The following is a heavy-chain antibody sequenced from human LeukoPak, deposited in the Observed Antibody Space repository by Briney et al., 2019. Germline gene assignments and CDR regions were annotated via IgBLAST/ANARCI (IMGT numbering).Heavy chain of an antibody. V-gene: IGHV3-33*01. CDR2: IWYDGSNK. J-gene: IGHJ4*02. CDR1: GFTFSSYD. Sequence: PGGSLRLSCAASGFTFSSYDMHWVRQAPGKGLEWVAVIWYDGSNKYYADSVKGRFTISKDNSKNTLYLQMNSLRAEDTAVYYCARRRGYSGYDLDYWGRGTLVTVSS. CDR3: ARRRGYSGYDLDY. D-gene: IGHD5-12*01.